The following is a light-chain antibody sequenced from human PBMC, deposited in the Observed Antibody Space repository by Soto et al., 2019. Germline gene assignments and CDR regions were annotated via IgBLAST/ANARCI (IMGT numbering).Light chain of an antibody. CDR3: MQALQSWT. J-gene: IGKJ1*01. Sequence: DIVMTQSPRSLPVTPGEPASISCRSSQSLLQTNGYSYLDWYLQKPGQSPQLLIFLGSNRSSGVPDRFSGSGSGTDFTLKISGVEAEDVGVYYCMQALQSWTFGQGTKV. V-gene: IGKV2-28*01. CDR2: LGS. CDR1: QSLLQTNGYSY.